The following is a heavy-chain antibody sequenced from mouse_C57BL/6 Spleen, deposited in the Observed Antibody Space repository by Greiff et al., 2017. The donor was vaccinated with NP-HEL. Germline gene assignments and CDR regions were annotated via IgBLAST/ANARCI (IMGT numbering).Heavy chain of an antibody. V-gene: IGHV2-6*03. J-gene: IGHJ4*01. CDR3: GTGYDSYYAMDY. CDR1: GFSLTSYG. CDR2: IWSDGST. Sequence: QVQLKESGPGLVAPSQSLSITCTVSGFSLTSYGVHWVRQPPGKGLEWLVVIWSDGSTTYNSALKSRLSISKDNSKSQVFLKMNSLQTDDTAMYYCGTGYDSYYAMDYWGQGTSVTVSS. D-gene: IGHD2-2*01.